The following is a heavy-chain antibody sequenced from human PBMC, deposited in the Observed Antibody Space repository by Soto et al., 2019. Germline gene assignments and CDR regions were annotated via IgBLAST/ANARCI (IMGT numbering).Heavy chain of an antibody. V-gene: IGHV1-69*12. Sequence: QILLEQSGAEVKKPGSSVRVSCKTSGGTFSSFAISWVRLAPGQGLEWMGVIVPMFAAPTYAQKFQGRVSITADESTRTAYMELCRLRSDDTAVYYCARDRVMRGNAYYYGMDVWGQGTTVTVSS. CDR1: GGTFSSFA. CDR2: IVPMFAAP. D-gene: IGHD2-21*01. J-gene: IGHJ6*02. CDR3: ARDRVMRGNAYYYGMDV.